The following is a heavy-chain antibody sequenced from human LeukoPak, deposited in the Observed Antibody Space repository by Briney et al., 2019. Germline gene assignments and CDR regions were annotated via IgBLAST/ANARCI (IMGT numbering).Heavy chain of an antibody. J-gene: IGHJ4*02. D-gene: IGHD5-12*01. CDR2: ISGSGGST. CDR1: GFTFSSYA. CDR3: AKPHLGGYDLFDY. V-gene: IGHV3-23*01. Sequence: GGSLRLSCAASGFTFSSYAMSWVRQAPGKGLEWVSAISGSGGSTYYADSVKGRFTISRDNSRNTLYLQMNSLRAEDTAVYYCAKPHLGGYDLFDYWGQGTLVTVSS.